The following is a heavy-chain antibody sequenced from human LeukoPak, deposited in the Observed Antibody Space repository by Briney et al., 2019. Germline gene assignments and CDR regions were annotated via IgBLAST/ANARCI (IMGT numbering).Heavy chain of an antibody. J-gene: IGHJ6*03. CDR2: IYTSGST. Sequence: SETLSLTCTVSGGSISSYYWSWIRQPAGKGLEWIGRIYTSGSTNYNPSLKSRVTMSVDTSKNQFPLKLSSVTAADTAVYYCARVAAAGIWYSGYYYYYYMDVWGKGTTVTISS. V-gene: IGHV4-4*07. CDR1: GGSISSYY. CDR3: ARVAAAGIWYSGYYYYYYMDV. D-gene: IGHD6-13*01.